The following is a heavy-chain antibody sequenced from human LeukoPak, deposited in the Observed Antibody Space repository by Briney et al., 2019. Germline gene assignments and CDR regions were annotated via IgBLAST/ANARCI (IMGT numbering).Heavy chain of an antibody. Sequence: SVKVSCKASGGTFSSYTISWVRQAPGQGLEWMGRIIPILGIANYAQKFQGRVTISADKSTSTAYMELSSLRSEDTAVYYCARSPSGSYYNFDYWGQGTLVTVSS. CDR3: ARSPSGSYYNFDY. J-gene: IGHJ4*02. CDR1: GGTFSSYT. CDR2: IIPILGIA. V-gene: IGHV1-69*02. D-gene: IGHD1-26*01.